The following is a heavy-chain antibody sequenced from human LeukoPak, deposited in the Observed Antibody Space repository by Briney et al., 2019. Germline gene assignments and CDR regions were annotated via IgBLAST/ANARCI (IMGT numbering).Heavy chain of an antibody. CDR1: GYTFTGYY. CDR3: ARDQGNYYDSSGYYYALD. V-gene: IGHV1-2*02. J-gene: IGHJ4*02. CDR2: INPNSGGT. Sequence: GASVKVSCKASGYTFTGYYMHWVRQAPGQGLEWMGWINPNSGGTNYAQKFQGRVTMTRDTSISTAYMELSRLRSDVTAVYYCARDQGNYYDSSGYYYALDWGQGTLVTVSS. D-gene: IGHD3-22*01.